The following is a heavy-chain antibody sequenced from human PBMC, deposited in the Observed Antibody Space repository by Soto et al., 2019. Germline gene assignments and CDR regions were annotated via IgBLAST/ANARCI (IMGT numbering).Heavy chain of an antibody. CDR3: AVHLGQNYYTMDV. D-gene: IGHD3-3*01. CDR2: VTASGGRA. V-gene: IGHV3-23*01. Sequence: EVQLLESGGGWGQPGGSLRLSCAASGFTLDTFVMSWVRQVAGKGLEWVSTVTASGGRAYYADSVKDRFTISRDNSKNTLYLQMSSLGVEDTALYYCAVHLGQNYYTMDVWGLGTTVTVAS. J-gene: IGHJ6*02. CDR1: GFTLDTFV.